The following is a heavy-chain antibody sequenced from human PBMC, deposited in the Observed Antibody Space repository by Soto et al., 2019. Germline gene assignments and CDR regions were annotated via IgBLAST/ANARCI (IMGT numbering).Heavy chain of an antibody. V-gene: IGHV4-38-2*01. J-gene: IGHJ5*02. CDR2: IYHSGST. CDR3: ARRYYDSSGHEECWFDP. Sequence: SETLSLTCAVSGYSISSGYYWGWTRQPPGKGLEWIGSIYHSGSTYYNPSLKSRVTISVDTSKNQFSLKLSSVTAADTAVYYCARRYYDSSGHEECWFDPWGQGTLVTVSS. CDR1: GYSISSGYY. D-gene: IGHD3-22*01.